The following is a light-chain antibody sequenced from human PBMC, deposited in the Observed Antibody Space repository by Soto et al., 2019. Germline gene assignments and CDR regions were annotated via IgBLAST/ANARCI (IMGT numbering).Light chain of an antibody. J-gene: IGKJ2*01. V-gene: IGKV1-39*01. Sequence: DIQMNQSPSSLSASVGDRVTITCRASQTINSYLNWYQQKPGKAPNLLIHAASSVQSGVPSRFSGSGSGTDFTLTISSLQPEDFATYYCQQSYSTPPTFGQGTKLEIK. CDR2: AAS. CDR3: QQSYSTPPT. CDR1: QTINSY.